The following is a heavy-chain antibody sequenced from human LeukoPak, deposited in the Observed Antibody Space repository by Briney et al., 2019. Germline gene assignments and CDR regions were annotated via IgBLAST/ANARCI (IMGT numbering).Heavy chain of an antibody. CDR2: ISGSGDNT. CDR3: ARDQWYYDSSGTPYYYGMDV. J-gene: IGHJ6*02. Sequence: QSGGSLRLSCAASGFTFSSYAMSWVRQVPGKGLEWVSVISGSGDNTYYADSVKGRFTISRDNSKNTLYLQMNSLRAEDTAVYYCARDQWYYDSSGTPYYYGMDVWGQGTTVTVSS. D-gene: IGHD3-22*01. V-gene: IGHV3-23*01. CDR1: GFTFSSYA.